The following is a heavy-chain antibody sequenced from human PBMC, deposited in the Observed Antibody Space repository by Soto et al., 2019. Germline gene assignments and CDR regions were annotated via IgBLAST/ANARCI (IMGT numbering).Heavy chain of an antibody. CDR3: ARDRGIVGAPGLDP. CDR1: GGTFSSYA. D-gene: IGHD1-26*01. J-gene: IGHJ5*02. CDR2: IIPIFGTA. Sequence: GASVKVPCKASGGTFSSYAISWVRQAPGQGLEWMGGIIPIFGTANYAQKFQGRVTITADESTSTAYMELSSLRSEDTAVYYCARDRGIVGAPGLDPWGQGTLVTVSS. V-gene: IGHV1-69*13.